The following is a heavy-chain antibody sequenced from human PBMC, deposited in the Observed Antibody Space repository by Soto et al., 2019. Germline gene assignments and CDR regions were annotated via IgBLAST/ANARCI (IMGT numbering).Heavy chain of an antibody. D-gene: IGHD2-2*02. J-gene: IGHJ4*02. CDR1: GGSISSYY. Sequence: PSETLSLTCTVSGGSISSYYWSWVRQPPGNGLEWIGYIYYSGSTNYNPSLKSRVTISVDTSKNQFSLKLSSVTAADTAVYYCARVKIPAAIDYWGQGTLVTGSS. CDR3: ARVKIPAAIDY. V-gene: IGHV4-59*01. CDR2: IYYSGST.